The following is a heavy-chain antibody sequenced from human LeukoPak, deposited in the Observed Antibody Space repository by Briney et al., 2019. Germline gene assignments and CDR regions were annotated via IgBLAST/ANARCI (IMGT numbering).Heavy chain of an antibody. Sequence: GASVKVSCKASGYTFTGYYMHWVRQAPGQGLEWMGWINPNSGGTNYAQKLQGRVTMTTDTSTSTAYMELRSLRSDDTAVYCCARSGGYCSGGSCYSGWFDPWGQGTLVTVSS. D-gene: IGHD2-15*01. CDR3: ARSGGYCSGGSCYSGWFDP. CDR2: INPNSGGT. V-gene: IGHV1-2*02. J-gene: IGHJ5*02. CDR1: GYTFTGYY.